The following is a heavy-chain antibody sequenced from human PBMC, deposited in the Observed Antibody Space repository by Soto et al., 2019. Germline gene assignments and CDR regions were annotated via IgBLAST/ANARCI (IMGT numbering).Heavy chain of an antibody. J-gene: IGHJ5*02. CDR2: ISGRGGST. CDR1: GFTFSSYA. Sequence: GGSLRLSCAASGFTFSSYAMNWVRQAPGKGLEWVSAISGRGGSTYYADSVKGRFTISRDNSKNTLYLQMNSLRAEDTAVYYCAKVVAVAGIPPWFDPWGQGTLVTVSS. CDR3: AKVVAVAGIPPWFDP. D-gene: IGHD6-19*01. V-gene: IGHV3-23*01.